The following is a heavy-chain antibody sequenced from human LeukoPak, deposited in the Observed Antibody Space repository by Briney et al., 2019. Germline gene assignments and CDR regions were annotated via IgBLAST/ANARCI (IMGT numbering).Heavy chain of an antibody. CDR2: IWYDGSNK. D-gene: IGHD3-10*01. V-gene: IGHV3-33*08. J-gene: IGHJ4*02. CDR3: AGSYYNVFDY. CDR1: GFTFSDHY. Sequence: GGSLRLSCAASGFTFSDHYMSWIRQAPGKGLEWVALIWYDGSNKYYADSVKGRFTISRDNSKNTLYLQMNSLRAEDTAVYYCAGSYYNVFDYWGQGTLVTVSS.